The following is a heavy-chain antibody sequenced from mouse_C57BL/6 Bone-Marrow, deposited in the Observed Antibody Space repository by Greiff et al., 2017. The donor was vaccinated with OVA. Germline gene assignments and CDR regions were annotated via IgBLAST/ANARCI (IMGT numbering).Heavy chain of an antibody. CDR2: IDPGNGNT. Sequence: EVQLQQSVAELVRPGASVKLSCTASGFNIKNTYMHWVKQRPEQGLEWIGRIDPGNGNTNYASKFKGKATITADTSSNTAYLQLSRLTSEDTAVYYCSKCLRRLAYWGQGTLVTVSA. D-gene: IGHD2-2*01. V-gene: IGHV14-3*01. CDR3: SKCLRRLAY. J-gene: IGHJ3*01. CDR1: GFNIKNTY.